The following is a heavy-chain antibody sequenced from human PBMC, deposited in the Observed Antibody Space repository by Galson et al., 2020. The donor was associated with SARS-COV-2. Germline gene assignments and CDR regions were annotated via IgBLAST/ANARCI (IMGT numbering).Heavy chain of an antibody. Sequence: ASVKVSCKASGYTFTGYYIHWVRQAPGQGLEWMGWINPNSGGTNYAQNFQGRVTMTRDTSISTAYMELSRLRSDDTAVYYCASARGPDYYDSSGYLYYWGQGSLVTVSS. CDR1: GYTFTGYY. V-gene: IGHV1-2*02. D-gene: IGHD3-22*01. CDR2: INPNSGGT. J-gene: IGHJ4*02. CDR3: ASARGPDYYDSSGYLYY.